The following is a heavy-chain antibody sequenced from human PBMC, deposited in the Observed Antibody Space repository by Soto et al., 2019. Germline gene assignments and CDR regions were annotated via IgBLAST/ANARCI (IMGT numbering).Heavy chain of an antibody. D-gene: IGHD3-10*01. Sequence: QVQLVQSGAEVKKPGSSVRVSCTASEGTFDFYTISWVRQAPGKGLEWMGRFIPMVTMTSYAQKFQGRVTITADKSTRTVYMILSSLKSDDTAIYYCATNYGSGSTHFDYWGQGTLVTVSS. CDR2: FIPMVTMT. CDR3: ATNYGSGSTHFDY. J-gene: IGHJ4*02. CDR1: EGTFDFYT. V-gene: IGHV1-69*02.